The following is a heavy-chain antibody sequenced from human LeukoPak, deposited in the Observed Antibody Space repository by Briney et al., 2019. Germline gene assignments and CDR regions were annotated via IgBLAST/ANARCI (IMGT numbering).Heavy chain of an antibody. Sequence: GGSLRLSCAASGFTFSSYWMHWVRQAPGKGLVWVSRINSDGSSTSYADSVKGRFTISRDNAKNTLYLQMNSLGAEDTAVYYCAKLVVRGVTSDDYWGQGTLVTVSS. V-gene: IGHV3-74*01. CDR1: GFTFSSYW. CDR3: AKLVVRGVTSDDY. J-gene: IGHJ4*02. CDR2: INSDGSST. D-gene: IGHD3-10*01.